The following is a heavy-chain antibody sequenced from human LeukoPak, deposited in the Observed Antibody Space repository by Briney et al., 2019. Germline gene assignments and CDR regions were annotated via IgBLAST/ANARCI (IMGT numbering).Heavy chain of an antibody. CDR2: IWYDGSNK. CDR3: ARGEPQLSPPKGSFDY. CDR1: GSTFSSYG. J-gene: IGHJ4*02. Sequence: GGSLRLSCAASGSTFSSYGMHWVRQAPGKGLEWVAVIWYDGSNKYYADSVKGRFTISRDNSKNTLYLQMNSLRAEDTAVYYCARGEPQLSPPKGSFDYWGQGTLVTVSS. D-gene: IGHD1-14*01. V-gene: IGHV3-33*01.